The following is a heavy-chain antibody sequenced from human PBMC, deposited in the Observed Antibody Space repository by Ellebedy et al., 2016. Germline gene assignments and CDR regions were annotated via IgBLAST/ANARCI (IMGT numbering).Heavy chain of an antibody. CDR3: ATRHYGGFDI. CDR2: IDSGGSS. V-gene: IGHV3-53*01. J-gene: IGHJ3*02. CDR1: GFTVTNDY. Sequence: GESLKISXVASGFTVTNDYMTWVRQAPGKGLEWVSVIDSGGSSYYADSVKGRFTISRDSPKNTLYLQMNSLRAEDTAVYYCATRHYGGFDIWGRGTMVTGSS. D-gene: IGHD4-23*01.